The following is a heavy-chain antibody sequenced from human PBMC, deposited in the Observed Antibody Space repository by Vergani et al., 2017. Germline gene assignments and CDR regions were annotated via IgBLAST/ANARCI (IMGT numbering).Heavy chain of an antibody. V-gene: IGHV1-46*03. Sequence: QVQLVQSGAEVKKPGASVKVSCKASGYTFTSYYMHWVRQAPGQGLEWMGIINPSGGSTSYAQKFQGRVTMTRDTSTSTVYMELSSLRSEATAVYYCARIGLRDGSGWGYHYYYYYGMDVWGQGTTVTVSS. CDR1: GYTFTSYY. CDR3: ARIGLRDGSGWGYHYYYYYGMDV. CDR2: INPSGGST. D-gene: IGHD6-19*01. J-gene: IGHJ6*02.